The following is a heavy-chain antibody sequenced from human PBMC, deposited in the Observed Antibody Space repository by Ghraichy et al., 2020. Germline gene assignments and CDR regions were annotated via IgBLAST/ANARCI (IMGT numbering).Heavy chain of an antibody. CDR1: GFTFSSYA. D-gene: IGHD6-19*01. CDR2: ISGSGAST. V-gene: IGHV3-23*01. CDR3: AKDPSNYSNGWYFDY. J-gene: IGHJ4*02. Sequence: GGSLRLSCAASGFTFSSYAMSWVRQAPGKGLEWVSSISGSGASTYYADSVKGRFTISRDNSKNTLYLQMNSLRAEDTAVYYCAKDPSNYSNGWYFDYWGQGTLVTVSS.